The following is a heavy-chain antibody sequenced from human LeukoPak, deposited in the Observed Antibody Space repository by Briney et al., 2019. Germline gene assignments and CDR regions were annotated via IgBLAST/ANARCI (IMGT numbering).Heavy chain of an antibody. V-gene: IGHV4-38-2*01. CDR2: IYRSGST. CDR3: ARAGYSSGWSTNSQYFQH. Sequence: SETLSLTCGVSGYSISNGYYWTWIRQPPGKGLEWIGSIYRSGSTNYNPSLKSRVTISVDTSKNQFSLKLSSVTAADTAVYYCARAGYSSGWSTNSQYFQHWGQGTLVTVSS. CDR1: GYSISNGYY. D-gene: IGHD6-19*01. J-gene: IGHJ1*01.